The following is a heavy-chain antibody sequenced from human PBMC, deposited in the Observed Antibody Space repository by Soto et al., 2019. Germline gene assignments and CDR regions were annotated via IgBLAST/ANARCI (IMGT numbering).Heavy chain of an antibody. V-gene: IGHV4-59*01. CDR1: GGSISSYY. J-gene: IGHJ4*02. CDR3: ARSYDYVWGTGYYFDY. Sequence: PSETLSLNCTVSGGSISSYYWSWIRQPPGKGLEWIGYIYYSGSTNYNPSLKSRVTISVDTSKNQFSLKLSSVTAADTAVYYCARSYDYVWGTGYYFDYWGQGTLVTVSS. CDR2: IYYSGST. D-gene: IGHD3-16*01.